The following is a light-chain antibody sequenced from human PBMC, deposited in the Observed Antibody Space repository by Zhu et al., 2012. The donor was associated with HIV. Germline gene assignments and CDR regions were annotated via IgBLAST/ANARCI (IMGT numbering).Light chain of an antibody. CDR3: QQLNTYPLFT. CDR2: DAS. CDR1: ESISRY. J-gene: IGKJ3*01. V-gene: IGKV1-9*01. Sequence: DIQLTQSPFSLSASVGDRVTITCRASESISRYLAWYQQKPGKAPKLLIYDASTLQSGVPSTFSGSGSGTEFTLTISSLQPEDFAIYYCQQLNTYPLFTFGPGTKVDIK.